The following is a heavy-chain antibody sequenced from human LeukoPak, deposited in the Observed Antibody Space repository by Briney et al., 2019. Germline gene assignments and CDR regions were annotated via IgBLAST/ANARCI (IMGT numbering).Heavy chain of an antibody. Sequence: SVKVSCKASGGTFSSYAISWVRQAPGQGLEWMGGIIPIFGTANYAQKFQGRVTITADESTSTAYMELSSLRSEDTAVYYCAAYGSGPSYNWFDPWGQGTLVTVSS. D-gene: IGHD3-10*01. J-gene: IGHJ5*02. CDR3: AAYGSGPSYNWFDP. V-gene: IGHV1-69*13. CDR2: IIPIFGTA. CDR1: GGTFSSYA.